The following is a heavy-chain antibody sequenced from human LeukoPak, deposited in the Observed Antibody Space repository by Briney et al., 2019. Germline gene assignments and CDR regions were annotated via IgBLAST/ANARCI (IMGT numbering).Heavy chain of an antibody. CDR1: GYTFTGYY. D-gene: IGHD2-2*01. V-gene: IGHV1-2*06. CDR3: ARTNLYCSSTSCYSHYAYGMDV. Sequence: ASVKVSCKASGYTFTGYYMHWVRQAPGQGLEWMGRINPNSGGTNYAQKFQGRVTMTRDTSISTAYMELSRLRSDDTAVYYCARTNLYCSSTSCYSHYAYGMDVWGQGTTVTVSS. CDR2: INPNSGGT. J-gene: IGHJ6*02.